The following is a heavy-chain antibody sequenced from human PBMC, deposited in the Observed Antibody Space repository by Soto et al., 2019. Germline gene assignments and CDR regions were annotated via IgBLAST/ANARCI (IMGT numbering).Heavy chain of an antibody. CDR1: GFTFSSYG. V-gene: IGHV3-7*01. D-gene: IGHD3-3*01. J-gene: IGHJ3*02. Sequence: PGGSLRLSCAASGFTFSSYGMSWVRQAPGKGLEWVANIKKDGGGKYYVDSVKGRFTISRDNAKNTLYLQMNSLRAEDSAVYYCSRVFPCHDAFDIWGQGTMVTVSS. CDR2: IKKDGGGK. CDR3: SRVFPCHDAFDI.